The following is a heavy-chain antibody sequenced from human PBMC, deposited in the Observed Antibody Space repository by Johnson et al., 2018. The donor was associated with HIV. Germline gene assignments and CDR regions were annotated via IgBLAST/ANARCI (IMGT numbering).Heavy chain of an antibody. Sequence: QMLLVESGGGVVQPGGSLRLSCAASGFTFSSYGMHWVRQAPGKGLEWVAFIRYDGSNKYYADSVQGRFTISRDKSENTLYLQMNNLRAEDTSVYYCAKDFGSSSWHAFDVWGQGTMVTVSS. CDR3: AKDFGSSSWHAFDV. CDR1: GFTFSSYG. CDR2: IRYDGSNK. J-gene: IGHJ3*01. D-gene: IGHD6-13*01. V-gene: IGHV3-30*02.